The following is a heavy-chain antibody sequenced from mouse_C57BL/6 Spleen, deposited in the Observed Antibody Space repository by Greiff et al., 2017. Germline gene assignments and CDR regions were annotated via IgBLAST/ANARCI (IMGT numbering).Heavy chain of an antibody. CDR3: ASLNYYGSSLYAMDY. V-gene: IGHV1-53*01. D-gene: IGHD1-1*01. CDR1: GYTFTSYW. Sequence: QVQLKQPGTELVKPGASVKLSCKASGYTFTSYWMHWVKQRPGQGLEWIGNINPSNGGTNYNEKFKSKATLTVDKSSSTAYMQLSSLTSEDSAVYYCASLNYYGSSLYAMDYWGQGTSVTVSS. CDR2: INPSNGGT. J-gene: IGHJ4*01.